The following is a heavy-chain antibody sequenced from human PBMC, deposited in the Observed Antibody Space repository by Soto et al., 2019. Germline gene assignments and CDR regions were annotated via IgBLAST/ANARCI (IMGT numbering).Heavy chain of an antibody. J-gene: IGHJ5*02. CDR2: IYYSGST. CDR1: GGSISSGDYY. Sequence: QVQLQESGPGLVKPSQTLSLTCTVSGGSISSGDYYWSWIRQHPGKGLEWIGYIYYSGSTYYNPSLESPVTISVDTSKNQSSLKRSPVTAADTALYSLARWWSGSRQGFDPWGQGTLVTVSS. D-gene: IGHD3-3*01. CDR3: ARWWSGSRQGFDP. V-gene: IGHV4-31*01.